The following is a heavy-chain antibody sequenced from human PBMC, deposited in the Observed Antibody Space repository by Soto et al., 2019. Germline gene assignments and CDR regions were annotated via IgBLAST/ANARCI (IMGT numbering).Heavy chain of an antibody. CDR1: VFTFSSYA. V-gene: IGHV3-23*01. CDR2: ISGSGGST. Sequence: PWGSLVLSCAASVFTFSSYAMSWVRQAPGKGLEWVSAISGSGGSTYYADSVKGRFTISRDNSKNTLYLQMNSLRAEDTAVYYCAKDHSYGHRPVAFDIWGQGTMVTVSS. J-gene: IGHJ3*02. CDR3: AKDHSYGHRPVAFDI. D-gene: IGHD5-18*01.